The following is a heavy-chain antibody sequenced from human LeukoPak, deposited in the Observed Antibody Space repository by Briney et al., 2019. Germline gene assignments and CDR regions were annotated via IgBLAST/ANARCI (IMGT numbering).Heavy chain of an antibody. Sequence: ASVKVSCKASGYTFTSYYMHWVRQAPGQGLEWIGRIDPNSGGTSFAPKFQGRVTMIRDTSISTAYMEVTRLTSDDTAVYYCARRPPMSAADNWLDPWGQGTLVTVSS. CDR1: GYTFTSYY. CDR3: ARRPPMSAADNWLDP. J-gene: IGHJ5*02. D-gene: IGHD6-13*01. V-gene: IGHV1-2*06. CDR2: IDPNSGGT.